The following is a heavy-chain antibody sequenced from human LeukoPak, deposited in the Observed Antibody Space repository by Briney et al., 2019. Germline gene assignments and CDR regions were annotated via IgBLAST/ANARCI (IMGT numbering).Heavy chain of an antibody. CDR1: GGSISSSSYY. V-gene: IGHV4-39*07. D-gene: IGHD4-17*01. CDR3: ARGPRVTTRTLLASKANYFDY. J-gene: IGHJ4*02. CDR2: IYYSGST. Sequence: SETLSLTCTVSGGSISSSSYYWGWIRQPPGKGLEWIGSIYYSGSTYYNPSLKSRVTISVDTCKNQFSLKLSSVTAADTAVYYCARGPRVTTRTLLASKANYFDYWGQGTLVTVSS.